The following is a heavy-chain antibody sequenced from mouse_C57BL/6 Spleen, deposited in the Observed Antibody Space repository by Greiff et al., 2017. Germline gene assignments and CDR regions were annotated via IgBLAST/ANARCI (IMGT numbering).Heavy chain of an antibody. CDR1: GFTFSDYG. D-gene: IGHD1-3*01. J-gene: IGHJ2*01. CDR3: ARSSTDY. V-gene: IGHV5-17*01. CDR2: ISSGSSTI. Sequence: EVKLMESGGGLVKPGGSLKLSCAASGFTFSDYGMHWVRQAPEKGLEWVAYISSGSSTIYYADTVKGRFTISRDNAKNTLFLQMTSLRSEDTAMYYCARSSTDYWGQGTTLTVSS.